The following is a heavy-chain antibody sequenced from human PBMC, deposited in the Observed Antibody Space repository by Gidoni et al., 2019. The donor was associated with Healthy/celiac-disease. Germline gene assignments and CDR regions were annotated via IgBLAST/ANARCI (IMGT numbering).Heavy chain of an antibody. V-gene: IGHV1-69*01. Sequence: VRQAPGQGLEWMGGIIPIFGTANYAQKFQGRVTITADESTSTAYMELSSLRSEDTAVYYCARDRANSYCSGGSCYSPSAFVIWGQGTMVTVSS. CDR2: IIPIFGTA. D-gene: IGHD2-15*01. CDR3: ARDRANSYCSGGSCYSPSAFVI. J-gene: IGHJ3*02.